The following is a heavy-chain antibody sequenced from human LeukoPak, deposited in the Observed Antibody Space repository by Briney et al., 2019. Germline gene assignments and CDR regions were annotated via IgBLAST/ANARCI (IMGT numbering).Heavy chain of an antibody. J-gene: IGHJ5*02. CDR1: GFTFDDYA. CDR2: ISWNSGSI. D-gene: IGHD5-24*01. CDR3: AKDDSAEMATISGWFDP. V-gene: IGHV3-9*01. Sequence: GGSLRLSCAASGFTFDDYAMHWVRQAPGKGLEWVSGISWNSGSIGYADSVKGRFTISRDNAKNSLYLQKNSLRAEDTALYYCAKDDSAEMATISGWFDPWGQGTLVTVSS.